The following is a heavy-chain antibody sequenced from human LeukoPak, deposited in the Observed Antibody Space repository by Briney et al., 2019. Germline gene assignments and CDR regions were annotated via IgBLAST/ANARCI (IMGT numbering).Heavy chain of an antibody. D-gene: IGHD3-9*01. V-gene: IGHV4-38-2*02. CDR1: GYSISDGYY. CDR2: IYHGGST. Sequence: PSQTLSLTCTVSGYSISDGYYWGWIRQPPGKGLEWIGTIYHGGSTYYNPSLESRVTISLDTSKNHFSLNLTSVTAADTAMYYCARVAERTWLPYDAAFDIWGLGTMVTVSS. CDR3: ARVAERTWLPYDAAFDI. J-gene: IGHJ3*02.